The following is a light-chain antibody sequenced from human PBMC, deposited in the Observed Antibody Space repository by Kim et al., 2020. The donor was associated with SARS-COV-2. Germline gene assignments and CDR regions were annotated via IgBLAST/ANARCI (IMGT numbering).Light chain of an antibody. Sequence: EIVMTQSPATLSVSPGERATLSCRASQSVSSNLAWYQQKPGQAPRLLIYGASTRATGIPARFSGSGSGTEFTLTISSLQSEDFAVYHCQQYNNWLTWTFGQGTKVDIK. J-gene: IGKJ1*01. V-gene: IGKV3-15*01. CDR1: QSVSSN. CDR2: GAS. CDR3: QQYNNWLTWT.